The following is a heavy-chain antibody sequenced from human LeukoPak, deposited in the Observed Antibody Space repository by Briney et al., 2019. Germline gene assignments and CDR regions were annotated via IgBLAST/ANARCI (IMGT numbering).Heavy chain of an antibody. Sequence: LGESLKISCKGSGYSFSTYWIGWVRQMPGKGLEWMGVIFPSDSDTRYSPSFQGQVTISADKSINTAYLQWSSLKASDTAMYYCALVCSTSCFPPEDAFDIWGQGTMVTASS. CDR2: IFPSDSDT. CDR1: GYSFSTYW. D-gene: IGHD2-2*01. J-gene: IGHJ3*02. V-gene: IGHV5-51*01. CDR3: ALVCSTSCFPPEDAFDI.